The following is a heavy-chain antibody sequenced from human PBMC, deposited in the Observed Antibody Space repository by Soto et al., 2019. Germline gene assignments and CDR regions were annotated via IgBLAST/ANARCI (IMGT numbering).Heavy chain of an antibody. V-gene: IGHV4-39*01. J-gene: IGHJ4*02. CDR2: IYYSGST. CDR1: GGSIDKSTYY. CDR3: SSRHESGWYDY. D-gene: IGHD6-19*01. Sequence: QLQLQESGPGLVKPSETLSLTCSVSGGSIDKSTYYWCWIRQPPGKALEWIGNIYYSGSTAYSPSSKRRATISVDTSRNQFSLRLSSVTAADTAVYYCSSRHESGWYDYWGQGTLVTVSS.